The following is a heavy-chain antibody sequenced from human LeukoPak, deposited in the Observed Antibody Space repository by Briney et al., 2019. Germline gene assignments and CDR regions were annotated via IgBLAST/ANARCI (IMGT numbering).Heavy chain of an antibody. CDR3: ALILEWPKSFDY. D-gene: IGHD3-3*01. V-gene: IGHV1-46*01. CDR1: GYTFTSYY. J-gene: IGHJ4*02. Sequence: ASVKDSCKASGYTFTSYYMHWVRQAPGQRLEWMGIINPSGGSTSYAQKFQGRVTMTRDTSTSTVYMELSSLRSEDTAVYYCALILEWPKSFDYWGQGTLVTVSS. CDR2: INPSGGST.